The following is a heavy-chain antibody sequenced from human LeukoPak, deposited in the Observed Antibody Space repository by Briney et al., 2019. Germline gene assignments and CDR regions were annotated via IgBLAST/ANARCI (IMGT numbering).Heavy chain of an antibody. CDR3: AKGLLLYFHWLFDAFDI. Sequence: GGSVRLSCAASGFTFSSYAMSWIRQARGKGLEWASAISGSGGSTYCTDSVRSRFTISRENTKNTHYLQMNSLRAEDTAVYYSAKGLLLYFHWLFDAFDICGQGAMLTLSS. V-gene: IGHV3-23*01. CDR2: ISGSGGST. CDR1: GFTFSSYA. J-gene: IGHJ3*02. D-gene: IGHD3-9*01.